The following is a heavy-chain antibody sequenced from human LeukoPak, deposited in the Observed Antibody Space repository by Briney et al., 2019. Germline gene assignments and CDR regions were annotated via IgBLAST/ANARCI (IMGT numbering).Heavy chain of an antibody. D-gene: IGHD6-19*01. J-gene: IGHJ4*02. V-gene: IGHV3-30*02. Sequence: QTGGSLRLSCAASGFTFSSYGMHWVRQAPGKGLEWVAFIRYDGSNKYYADSVKGRFTISRDNSKNTLYLQMNSLRAEDTAVYYCAKEQYSSGWHFDYWVQGTLVTVSS. CDR2: IRYDGSNK. CDR1: GFTFSSYG. CDR3: AKEQYSSGWHFDY.